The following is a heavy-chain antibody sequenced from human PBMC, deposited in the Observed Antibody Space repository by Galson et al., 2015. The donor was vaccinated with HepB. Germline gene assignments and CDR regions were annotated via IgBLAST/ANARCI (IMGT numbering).Heavy chain of an antibody. J-gene: IGHJ4*02. D-gene: IGHD3-22*01. V-gene: IGHV4-59*01. CDR1: GGSISSYY. Sequence: DTLSLTCTVSGGSISSYYWSWIRQPPGRGLEWIGYIYYSGSTNYNPSLKSRVTISVDTSKNQFSLKLSSVTAADTAVYYCAREDYDSSGYYFFDYWGQGTLVTVSS. CDR3: AREDYDSSGYYFFDY. CDR2: IYYSGST.